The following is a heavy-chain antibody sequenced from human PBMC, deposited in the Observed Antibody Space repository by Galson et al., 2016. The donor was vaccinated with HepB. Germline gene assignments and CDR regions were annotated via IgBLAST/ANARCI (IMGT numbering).Heavy chain of an antibody. J-gene: IGHJ3*02. D-gene: IGHD6-13*01. Sequence: SETLSLTCTVSGGSISTYYWSLIRQPPGKGLEWIGYVYYSGSTSYNPSLKSRVTISVDTSKNHFSLKLTSVTAADTAVYYCARDSSIWFRGAFDIWGQGTMVTVSS. CDR3: ARDSSIWFRGAFDI. V-gene: IGHV4-59*01. CDR1: GGSISTYY. CDR2: VYYSGST.